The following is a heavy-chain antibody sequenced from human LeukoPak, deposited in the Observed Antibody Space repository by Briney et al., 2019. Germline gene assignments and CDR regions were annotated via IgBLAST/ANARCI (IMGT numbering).Heavy chain of an antibody. Sequence: SETLSLTCTVSGGSISSYYWSWIRQPPGKGLEWIGYIYSSGDTNYNPSLKSRVTISVDTSKSQVSLKLSSVTAADTAVYYCARDHVGYCSSTSCYAGDYWGQGTLVTVSS. CDR2: IYSSGDT. J-gene: IGHJ4*02. V-gene: IGHV4-59*01. CDR3: ARDHVGYCSSTSCYAGDY. CDR1: GGSISSYY. D-gene: IGHD2-2*01.